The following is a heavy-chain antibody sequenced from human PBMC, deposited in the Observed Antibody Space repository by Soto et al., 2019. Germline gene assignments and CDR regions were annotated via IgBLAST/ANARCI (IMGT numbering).Heavy chain of an antibody. J-gene: IGHJ4*02. V-gene: IGHV1-18*01. CDR1: GDTFTNFG. CDR2: IATYNTNR. Sequence: ASVKVSCKTSGDTFTNFGLSWVRQAPGQGLEWMGWIATYNTNRNYAQKFQGRLTLTTDTSTSTAYMELKSLGYDDTAVYYCARDFSGPMDYWGRGTMVTVYS. D-gene: IGHD3-10*01. CDR3: ARDFSGPMDY.